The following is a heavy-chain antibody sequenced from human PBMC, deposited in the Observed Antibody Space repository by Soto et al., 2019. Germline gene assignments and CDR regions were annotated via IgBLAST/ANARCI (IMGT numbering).Heavy chain of an antibody. V-gene: IGHV1-69*06. J-gene: IGHJ6*02. CDR3: ARDHLKDYYDSSGYPYYGMDV. CDR2: IIPIFGTA. CDR1: GGTFSSYA. D-gene: IGHD3-22*01. Sequence: SVKVSCKASGGTFSSYAISWVRQAPGQGLEWMGGIIPIFGTANYAQKFQGRVTITADKSTSTAYMELSSLRSEDTAVYYCARDHLKDYYDSSGYPYYGMDVWGQGTTVTVYS.